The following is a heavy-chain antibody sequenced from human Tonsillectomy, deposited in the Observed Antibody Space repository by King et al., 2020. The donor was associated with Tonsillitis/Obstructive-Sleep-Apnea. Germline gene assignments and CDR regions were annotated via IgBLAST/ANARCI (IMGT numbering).Heavy chain of an antibody. CDR2: ISYDGSNK. D-gene: IGHD3-22*01. CDR1: GFPFSSYA. J-gene: IGHJ6*03. Sequence: VQLVESGGGVVQPGRSLRLSCAASGFPFSSYAMHWVRQAPGKGLEWVAVISYDGSNKYSADSVKGRFTISRDNSKNTLYLQMNSLTAEDTAVYYCGREGGNYYDSSGAGSPRYYYYYHMVVWGKGTTVPVSS. V-gene: IGHV3-30*04. CDR3: GREGGNYYDSSGAGSPRYYYYYHMVV.